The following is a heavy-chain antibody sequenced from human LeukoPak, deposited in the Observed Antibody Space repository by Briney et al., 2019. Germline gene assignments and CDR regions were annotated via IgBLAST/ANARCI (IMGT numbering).Heavy chain of an antibody. D-gene: IGHD3-3*01. CDR2: ISYDGTNK. V-gene: IGHV3-30-3*01. Sequence: GGSLRLSCAASGFTFSSYSMHWVRQAPGKGLEWVAVISYDGTNKYYADSVKGRFTISRDNSKNTLYLQMNSLRVEDTAVYYCASGGGVVTWGQGTMVTASS. CDR1: GFTFSSYS. J-gene: IGHJ3*01. CDR3: ASGGGVVT.